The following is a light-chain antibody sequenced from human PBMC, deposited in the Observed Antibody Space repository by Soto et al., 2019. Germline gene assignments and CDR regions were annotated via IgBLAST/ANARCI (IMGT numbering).Light chain of an antibody. V-gene: IGLV2-23*01. Sequence: QSVLTQHASVSGSPGESITMSCTGTSSDVGSYNLVSWYQQHPGKAPKLMIYEGSKRPSGVSDRFSGSKSGNTASLTISGLQAEDEADYYCCSYAGRSRYVFGTGTKVTVL. CDR1: SSDVGSYNL. CDR3: CSYAGRSRYV. CDR2: EGS. J-gene: IGLJ1*01.